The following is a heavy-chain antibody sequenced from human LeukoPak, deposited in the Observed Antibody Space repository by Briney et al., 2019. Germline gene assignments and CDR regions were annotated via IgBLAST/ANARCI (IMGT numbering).Heavy chain of an antibody. J-gene: IGHJ5*02. CDR3: ARARWTNWGSNWFDP. V-gene: IGHV4-34*01. CDR2: INHSGST. Sequence: SETLSLTCAVYGGSFSGYYWSWIRQPPGKGLEWIGAINHSGSTNYNPSLKSRVTISVDTSKNQFSLKLSSVTAADTAVYYCARARWTNWGSNWFDPWGQGTLVTVSS. D-gene: IGHD7-27*01. CDR1: GGSFSGYY.